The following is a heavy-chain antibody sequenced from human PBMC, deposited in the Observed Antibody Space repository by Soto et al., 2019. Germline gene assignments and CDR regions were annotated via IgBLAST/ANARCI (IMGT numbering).Heavy chain of an antibody. CDR2: ISYDGSNK. J-gene: IGHJ1*01. CDR3: AAAHCSGGSCYWSQYFQH. CDR1: GFTFSSYG. Sequence: GGSLRLSCAASGFTFSSYGMHWVRQAPGKGLEWVAVISYDGSNKYYADSVKGRFTISGDNSKNTLYLQMNSLRAEDTAVYYCAAAHCSGGSCYWSQYFQHWGQGTLVTVSS. V-gene: IGHV3-30*03. D-gene: IGHD2-15*01.